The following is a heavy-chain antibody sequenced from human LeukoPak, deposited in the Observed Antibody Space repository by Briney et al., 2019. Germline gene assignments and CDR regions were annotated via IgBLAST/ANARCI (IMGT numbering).Heavy chain of an antibody. D-gene: IGHD3-9*01. V-gene: IGHV1-46*01. J-gene: IGHJ6*03. Sequence: ASVKVSCKASGYTFTSYGISWVRQAPGQGLEWMGIINPSGGSTSYAQKFQGRVTMTRDTSTSTVYMELSSLRSEDTAVYYCARDVGARDILPYYMDVWGKGTTVTISS. CDR2: INPSGGST. CDR3: ARDVGARDILPYYMDV. CDR1: GYTFTSYG.